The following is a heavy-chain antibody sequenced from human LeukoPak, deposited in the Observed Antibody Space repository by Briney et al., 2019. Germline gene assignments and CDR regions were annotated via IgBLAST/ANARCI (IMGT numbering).Heavy chain of an antibody. CDR3: ARENSSSWPYYYYYMDV. CDR1: GYTFTGYY. Sequence: ASVKVSCKASGYTFTGYYMHWVRQAPGQGLEWMGWINPNSGGTNYAQKFQGRVTMTRDTSISTAYMELSRLRSDDTAVYYCARENSSSWPYYYYYMDVWGKGTTVTVSS. D-gene: IGHD6-13*01. J-gene: IGHJ6*03. CDR2: INPNSGGT. V-gene: IGHV1-2*02.